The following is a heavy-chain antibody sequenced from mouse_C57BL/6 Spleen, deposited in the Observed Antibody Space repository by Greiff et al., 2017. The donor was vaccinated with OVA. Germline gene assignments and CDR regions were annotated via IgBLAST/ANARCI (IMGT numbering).Heavy chain of an antibody. CDR3: TTEFNYYGSSDRGWFAY. Sequence: VQLQQSGAELVRPGASVKLSCTASGFNIKDDYMHWVKQRPEQGLEWIGWIDPENGDTEYASKFQGKATITADTSSNTAYLQLSSLTSEDTAGYYCTTEFNYYGSSDRGWFAYWGQGTLVTVSA. D-gene: IGHD1-1*01. J-gene: IGHJ3*01. V-gene: IGHV14-4*01. CDR1: GFNIKDDY. CDR2: IDPENGDT.